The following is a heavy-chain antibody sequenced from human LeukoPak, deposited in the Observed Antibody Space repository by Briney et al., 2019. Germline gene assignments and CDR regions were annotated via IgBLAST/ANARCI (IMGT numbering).Heavy chain of an antibody. J-gene: IGHJ4*02. CDR2: INPNSGGT. CDR1: GYTFAGYY. D-gene: IGHD7-27*01. V-gene: IGHV1-2*02. Sequence: ASVKVSCKASGYTFAGYYMHWVRQAPGQGLEWMGWINPNSGGTNYAQKFQGRVTMTRDTSISTAYMELSRLRSDDTAVYYCARGQLGIAPFDYWGQGTLVTVSS. CDR3: ARGQLGIAPFDY.